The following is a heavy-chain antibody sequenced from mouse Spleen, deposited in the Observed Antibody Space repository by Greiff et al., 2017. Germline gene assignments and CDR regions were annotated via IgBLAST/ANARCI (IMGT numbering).Heavy chain of an antibody. D-gene: IGHD1-2*01. J-gene: IGHJ2*01. V-gene: IGHV5-4*01. Sequence: EVQLVESGGGLVKPGGSLKLSCAASGFTFSSYALSWVRQTPEKRLEWVATISDGGSYTYYPDNVKGRFTISRDNAKNNLYLQMSHLKSEDTAMYYCARTAYYGVFDYWGQGTTLTVSS. CDR1: GFTFSSYA. CDR2: ISDGGSYT. CDR3: ARTAYYGVFDY.